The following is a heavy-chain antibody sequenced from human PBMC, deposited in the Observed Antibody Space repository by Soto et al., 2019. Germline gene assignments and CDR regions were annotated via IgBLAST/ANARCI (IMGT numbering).Heavy chain of an antibody. CDR2: IWYDGSNK. V-gene: IGHV3-33*08. Sequence: GGSLRVSCAASGFNFSSFVMHWVRQAPGKGLEWVAGIWYDGSNKYYADSVKGRFTISRHNSKKMLYLQMNSLRAEDTAVYYCATLSLWTGYSHFDYWGQGTLVTVSS. CDR3: ATLSLWTGYSHFDY. J-gene: IGHJ4*02. CDR1: GFNFSSFV. D-gene: IGHD3-3*01.